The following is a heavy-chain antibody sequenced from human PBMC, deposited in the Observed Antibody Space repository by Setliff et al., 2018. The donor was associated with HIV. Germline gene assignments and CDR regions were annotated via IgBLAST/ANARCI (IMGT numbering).Heavy chain of an antibody. D-gene: IGHD2-15*01. CDR3: ARGWELLPYWALNV. V-gene: IGHV4-39*07. J-gene: IGHJ6*04. Sequence: SETLSLTCTVSGGSISTTSSYWGWIRQSPGKGLEWIANIYYRGNTYYNPSLKRRVTISVDTSKNQFSLKLDSVTAADTAIYYCARGWELLPYWALNVWGKGTTVTVSS. CDR2: IYYRGNT. CDR1: GGSISTTSSY.